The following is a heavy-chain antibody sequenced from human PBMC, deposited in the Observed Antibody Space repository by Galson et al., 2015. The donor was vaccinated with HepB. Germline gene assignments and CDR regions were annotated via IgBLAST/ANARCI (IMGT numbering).Heavy chain of an antibody. CDR3: AFEYSHRIAAAGTGWFDP. CDR2: IYYSGST. V-gene: IGHV4-39*07. J-gene: IGHJ5*02. CDR1: GGSISSSSYY. D-gene: IGHD6-13*01. Sequence: SETLSLTCTVSGGSISSSSYYWGWIRQPPGKGLEWIGSIYYSGSTYYNPSLKSRVTISVDTSKNQFSLKLSSVTAADTAVYYCAFEYSHRIAAAGTGWFDPWGQGTLVTVSS.